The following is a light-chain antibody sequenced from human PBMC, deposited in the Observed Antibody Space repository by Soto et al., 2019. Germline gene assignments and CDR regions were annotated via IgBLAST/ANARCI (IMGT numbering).Light chain of an antibody. Sequence: EIVLTQSPDTLSLSPGDXXXXXXXXSQSISSYLAWYQQKPGQSPRLLIYDASNRATGIPARFSGSGSGTDFTLTISSLEPEDFAVYYCQQRSDWPPITFGQGTRLEIK. V-gene: IGKV3-11*01. CDR3: QQRSDWPPIT. CDR1: QSISSY. J-gene: IGKJ5*01. CDR2: DAS.